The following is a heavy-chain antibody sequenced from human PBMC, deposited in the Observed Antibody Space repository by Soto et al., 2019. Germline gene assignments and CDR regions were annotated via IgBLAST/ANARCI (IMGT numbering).Heavy chain of an antibody. V-gene: IGHV4-34*01. D-gene: IGHD3-22*01. Sequence: SETLSLTCAVYGVSFSDYYWTWIRQPPGKGLEWIGEINHSGSTNYNPSLKTRVTTSVDTSKNQFSLKLRSVTAADTAIYYCARVSDSRGYFLPYWGQGVPVTVSS. CDR1: GVSFSDYY. CDR2: INHSGST. J-gene: IGHJ4*02. CDR3: ARVSDSRGYFLPY.